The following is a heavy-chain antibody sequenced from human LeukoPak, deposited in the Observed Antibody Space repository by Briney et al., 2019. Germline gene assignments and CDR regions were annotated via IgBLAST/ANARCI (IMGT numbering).Heavy chain of an antibody. V-gene: IGHV3-48*03. D-gene: IGHD6-13*01. CDR1: GLTFSSYE. J-gene: IGHJ4*02. CDR2: TSSSGSSI. Sequence: PGGSLRLFCAASGLTFSSYEMNWVRQAPGKGLEWVSYTSSSGSSIYYADSVKGRFTISRDNAKNSLYLQMNSLRAEDTAVYYCATYTSSWYLDYWGQGTLVTVSS. CDR3: ATYTSSWYLDY.